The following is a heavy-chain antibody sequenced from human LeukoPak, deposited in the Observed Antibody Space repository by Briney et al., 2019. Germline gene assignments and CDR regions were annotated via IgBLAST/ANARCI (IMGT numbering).Heavy chain of an antibody. CDR3: ARDRIVGATVADDAFDI. CDR1: GFTFSNYG. CDR2: IRYDGDNE. J-gene: IGHJ3*02. D-gene: IGHD1-26*01. Sequence: PGGSLRLSCAASGFTFSNYGMHWVRQAPGKGLEWVAFIRYDGDNEYYTDSVKGRFTISRDNAKNSLYLQMNSLRAEDTALYHCARDRIVGATVADDAFDIWGQGTMVTVSS. V-gene: IGHV3-30*02.